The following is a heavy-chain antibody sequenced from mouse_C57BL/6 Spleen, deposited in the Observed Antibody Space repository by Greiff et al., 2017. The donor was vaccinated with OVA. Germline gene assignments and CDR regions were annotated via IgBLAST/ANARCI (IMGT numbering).Heavy chain of an antibody. V-gene: IGHV1-50*01. CDR1: GYTFTSYW. D-gene: IGHD4-1*02. CDR2: IDPSDSYT. Sequence: VQLQQPGAELVKPGASVKLSCKASGYTFTSYWMQWVKQRPGQGLEWIGEIDPSDSYTNYNQKFKGKATLTVDTSSSTAYMQLSSLTSADSAVYYCAREGATGTAWFAYWGQGTLVTVSA. J-gene: IGHJ3*01. CDR3: AREGATGTAWFAY.